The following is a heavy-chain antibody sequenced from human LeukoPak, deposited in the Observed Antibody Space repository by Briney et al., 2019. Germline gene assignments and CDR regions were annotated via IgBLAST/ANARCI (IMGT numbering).Heavy chain of an antibody. CDR1: GFTFSDYY. V-gene: IGHV3-11*04. CDR2: ISSSGSTI. CDR3: AREAGDSSFGYYMDV. D-gene: IGHD3-22*01. J-gene: IGHJ6*03. Sequence: MSGGSLRLSCAASGFTFSDYYMSWIRQAPGKGLEWVSYISSSGSTIYYADSVKGRFTISRDNAKNSLYLQMNSLRAEDTAVYYCAREAGDSSFGYYMDVWGKGTTVTVSS.